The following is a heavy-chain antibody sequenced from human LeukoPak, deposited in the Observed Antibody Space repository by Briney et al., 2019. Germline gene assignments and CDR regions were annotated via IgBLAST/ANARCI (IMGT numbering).Heavy chain of an antibody. J-gene: IGHJ6*03. Sequence: SETLSLTCTVSGGSISSSSYYWGWIRRPPGKGLEWIGNIYYSGSTYCNPSLKSRVTISVDTSKNQFSLKLSAVTAADTAVYYCASVRRGFGESSKYYSYYYMDVWGNGTTVTISS. CDR2: IYYSGST. CDR1: GGSISSSSYY. D-gene: IGHD3-10*01. V-gene: IGHV4-39*01. CDR3: ASVRRGFGESSKYYSYYYMDV.